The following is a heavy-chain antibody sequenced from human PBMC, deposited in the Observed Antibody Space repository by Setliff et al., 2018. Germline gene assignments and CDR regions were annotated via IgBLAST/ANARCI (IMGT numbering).Heavy chain of an antibody. CDR1: GFTFSDYY. J-gene: IGHJ4*02. CDR2: ISNRGNNK. CDR3: ASLPYYFDF. V-gene: IGHV3-11*04. Sequence: GGSLRLSCAASGFTFSDYYMSWIRQAPGKGLEWVSYISNRGNNKYYADSVKGRFTISRDNAKNSLYLQMNSLRADDTAVYYCASLPYYFDFWGQGAQVTAPQ.